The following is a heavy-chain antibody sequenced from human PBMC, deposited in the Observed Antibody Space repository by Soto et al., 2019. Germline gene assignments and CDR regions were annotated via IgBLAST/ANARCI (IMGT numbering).Heavy chain of an antibody. D-gene: IGHD6-25*01. V-gene: IGHV3-74*01. Sequence: EVQLVESGGGLVQPGGSLRISCAAPGFTLSTGWMHWVRQTPGKGLLWVSRISSDGRSTNYADSVGGRFTVSWDNARNTLYLQMSSLRVEETAVYYCTSGAAFRGQGILVTGSS. J-gene: IGHJ4*02. CDR3: TSGAAF. CDR2: ISSDGRST. CDR1: GFTLSTGW.